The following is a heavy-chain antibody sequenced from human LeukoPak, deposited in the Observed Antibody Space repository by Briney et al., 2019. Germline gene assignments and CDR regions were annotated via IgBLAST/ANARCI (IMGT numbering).Heavy chain of an antibody. CDR1: GGSMNNYY. Sequence: SETLSLTCTASGGSMNNYYWSWIRKPPGKGLEWIGYVYTSGSTLYNPSLNSRVTISIDTSRNHFSLRLTSVTAADTAVFYCARTTTGGYYYYYYMDVWGKGATVTVSS. V-gene: IGHV4-4*09. D-gene: IGHD1-26*01. CDR2: VYTSGST. CDR3: ARTTTGGYYYYYYMDV. J-gene: IGHJ6*03.